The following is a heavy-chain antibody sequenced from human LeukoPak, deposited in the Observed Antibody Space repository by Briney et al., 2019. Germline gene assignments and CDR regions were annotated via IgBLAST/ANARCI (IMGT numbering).Heavy chain of an antibody. V-gene: IGHV3-11*01. CDR3: ASRMGEKRTSSGYYLFH. D-gene: IGHD3-22*01. CDR2: ISSSGSTI. J-gene: IGHJ4*02. Sequence: GGSLRLSCAASGFTFNSYAMSWIRQAPGKGLEWVSYISSSGSTIYYADSVKGRFTISRDNAKNSLYLQMNSLRAEDTAVYYCASRMGEKRTSSGYYLFHWGQGTLVTVSS. CDR1: GFTFNSYA.